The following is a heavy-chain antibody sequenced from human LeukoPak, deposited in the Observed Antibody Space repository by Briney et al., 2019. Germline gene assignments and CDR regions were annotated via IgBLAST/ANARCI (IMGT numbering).Heavy chain of an antibody. Sequence: GGSLRLSCAASGFTFSSYAMSWVRQAPGKGLEWVSAISGSGGSTYYADSVKGRFTISRDNSKNTLYLQMNSLRAEDTAVYYRAKDNTSYSGSYGGFDYWGQGTLVTVSS. CDR3: AKDNTSYSGSYGGFDY. V-gene: IGHV3-23*01. CDR2: ISGSGGST. D-gene: IGHD1-26*01. J-gene: IGHJ4*02. CDR1: GFTFSSYA.